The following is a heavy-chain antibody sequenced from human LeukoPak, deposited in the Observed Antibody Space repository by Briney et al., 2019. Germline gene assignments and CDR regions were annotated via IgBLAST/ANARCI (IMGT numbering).Heavy chain of an antibody. CDR1: GGTFSSYA. D-gene: IGHD3-22*01. J-gene: IGHJ4*02. CDR3: ARDRDYYDSSDLPDY. V-gene: IGHV1-69*04. Sequence: ASVKVSCKASGGTFSSYAISWVRQAPGQGLEWMGRIIPILGIANYAQKFQGRVTITADKSTSTAYMELSSLRSEDTAVYYCARDRDYYDSSDLPDYWGQGTLVTVSS. CDR2: IIPILGIA.